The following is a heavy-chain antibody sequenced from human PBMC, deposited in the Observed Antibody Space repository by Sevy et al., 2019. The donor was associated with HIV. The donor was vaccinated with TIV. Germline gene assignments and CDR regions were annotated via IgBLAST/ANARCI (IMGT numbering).Heavy chain of an antibody. CDR1: GYTFTSYG. Sequence: ASVKVSCKASGYTFTSYGISWVRQAPGQGLEWMGWISAYNGNTNYAQTLQGRVTMTTDTSTSTAYMELRSLRSDDTAVYYCARESGYSSSWYTGRYYFDYWGQGTLVTVSS. J-gene: IGHJ4*02. D-gene: IGHD6-13*01. V-gene: IGHV1-18*01. CDR3: ARESGYSSSWYTGRYYFDY. CDR2: ISAYNGNT.